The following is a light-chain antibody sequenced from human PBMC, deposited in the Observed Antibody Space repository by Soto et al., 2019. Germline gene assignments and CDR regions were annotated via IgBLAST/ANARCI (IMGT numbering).Light chain of an antibody. CDR2: GAS. J-gene: IGKJ4*01. CDR1: QSVSSSY. V-gene: IGKV3-20*01. CDR3: QQYGSSPPLT. Sequence: EVLLTQSPGTLSLSPGERATLSCSASQSVSSSYLAWYQQKPGQAPRLLIYGASSRATGIPDRFSGSGSGTDFTLTISRLEPEDFAVYYCQQYGSSPPLTFGGGTKG.